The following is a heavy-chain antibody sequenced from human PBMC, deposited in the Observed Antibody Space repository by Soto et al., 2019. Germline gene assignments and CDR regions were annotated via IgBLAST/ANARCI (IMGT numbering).Heavy chain of an antibody. Sequence: LRLSCAASGFTFSSYAMSWVRQAPGKGLEWVSAISGSGGSTYYADSVKGRFTISRDNSKNTLYLQMNSLRAEDTAVYYCAKVPFTMIVVVIASYFDYWGQGTLVTVSS. CDR3: AKVPFTMIVVVIASYFDY. J-gene: IGHJ4*02. CDR1: GFTFSSYA. D-gene: IGHD3-22*01. CDR2: ISGSGGST. V-gene: IGHV3-23*01.